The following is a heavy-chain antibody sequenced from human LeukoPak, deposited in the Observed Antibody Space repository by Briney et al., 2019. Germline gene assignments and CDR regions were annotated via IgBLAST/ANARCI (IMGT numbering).Heavy chain of an antibody. J-gene: IGHJ5*01. CDR2: ITGSGDIT. CDR1: GFTFSAYA. D-gene: IGHD1-26*01. CDR3: AKATRGSGSYYADS. Sequence: PGGSLRLSCAASGFTFSAYAMNWARQAPGEGLEWVSTITGSGDITYYPDSVKGRFTISRDNSKNTLYLQMNSLRAEDTAVYYCAKATRGSGSYYADSWGQGTLVTVSS. V-gene: IGHV3-23*01.